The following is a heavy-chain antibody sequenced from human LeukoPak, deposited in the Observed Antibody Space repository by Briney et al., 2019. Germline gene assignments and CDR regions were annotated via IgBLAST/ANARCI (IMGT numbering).Heavy chain of an antibody. J-gene: IGHJ4*02. V-gene: IGHV1-3*03. CDR1: GYTFTSYA. CDR3: ARRRDLYSGSYYTFDY. D-gene: IGHD1-26*01. Sequence: ASVKVSCKASGYTFTSYAIHWVRQAPGQRLEWMGWINAGNGNTKYSQEFQGRVTITRDTSASTAYMELSSLRSEDMAVYYCARRRDLYSGSYYTFDYWGQGTLVTVSS. CDR2: INAGNGNT.